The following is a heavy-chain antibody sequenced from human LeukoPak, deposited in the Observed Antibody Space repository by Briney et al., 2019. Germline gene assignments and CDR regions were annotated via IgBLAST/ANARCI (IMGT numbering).Heavy chain of an antibody. CDR3: ARIVLEGSGSWTPIEDY. Sequence: GASVKVSCKASGGTFSSYAISWVRQAPGQGLEWMGWINPNSGGTNYTQKFQGRVTMTRDTSISTAYMELSRLRSDDTAVYYCARIVLEGSGSWTPIEDYWGQGTLVTVSS. V-gene: IGHV1-2*02. D-gene: IGHD1-26*01. CDR2: INPNSGGT. J-gene: IGHJ4*02. CDR1: GGTFSSYA.